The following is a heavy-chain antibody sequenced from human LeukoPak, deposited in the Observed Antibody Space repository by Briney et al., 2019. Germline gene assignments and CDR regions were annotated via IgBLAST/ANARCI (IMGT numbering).Heavy chain of an antibody. CDR2: ISSSSSYI. V-gene: IGHV3-21*01. J-gene: IGHJ6*03. CDR3: ARDGGGGRYCSITSCPLAGTVYYYMDV. Sequence: GGSLRLSCAASGFTFSSYSMNWVRQAPGKGLEWVSSISSSSSYIYYADSVKGRFTISRDNAKNSLYLQMNSLRAEDTAVYYCARDGGGGRYCSITSCPLAGTVYYYMDVWGKGTTVTVSS. CDR1: GFTFSSYS. D-gene: IGHD2-2*01.